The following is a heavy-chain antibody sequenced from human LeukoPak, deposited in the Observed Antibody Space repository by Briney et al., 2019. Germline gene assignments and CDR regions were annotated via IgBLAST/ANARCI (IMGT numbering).Heavy chain of an antibody. J-gene: IGHJ5*02. V-gene: IGHV3-7*01. Sequence: GGSLRLSCAASGFTFSSYWMSWVRQAPGKGLEWVANIKQDGSEKYYVDSVKGRFTISRDNAKNTLYLQMNSLRAEDTAVYYCAREEPLDYYGSGSYGNWFDPWGQGTLVTVSS. D-gene: IGHD3-10*01. CDR2: IKQDGSEK. CDR3: AREEPLDYYGSGSYGNWFDP. CDR1: GFTFSSYW.